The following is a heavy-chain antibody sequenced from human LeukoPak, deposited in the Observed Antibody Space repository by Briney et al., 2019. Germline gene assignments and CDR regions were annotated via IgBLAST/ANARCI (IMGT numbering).Heavy chain of an antibody. Sequence: PSETLSLTCTVSGGSISSSNYYWGWIRQPPGKGLEWIGSIYYSGTTYYNPSLKSRVTISVDTSKNQFSLKLSSVIAADTAVYYCARRPSGIMMGAYFDYWGQGTLVTVSS. CDR3: ARRPSGIMMGAYFDY. J-gene: IGHJ4*02. CDR1: GGSISSSNYY. V-gene: IGHV4-39*07. D-gene: IGHD3-16*01. CDR2: IYYSGTT.